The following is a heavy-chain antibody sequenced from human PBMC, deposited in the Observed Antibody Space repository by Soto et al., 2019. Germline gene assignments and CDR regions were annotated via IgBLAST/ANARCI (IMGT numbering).Heavy chain of an antibody. Sequence: PGGSLRLSCTASGFTFSNYAMSWVRQAPGKGLEWVSTFSSGGGGTYYADSVKGRFTISRDNSKNTLSLQMNSLRAEDTAVYYCTKANRYCSGANCFTFDYWGRGTLVTVS. CDR3: TKANRYCSGANCFTFDY. J-gene: IGHJ4*02. CDR1: GFTFSNYA. CDR2: FSSGGGGT. V-gene: IGHV3-23*01. D-gene: IGHD2-15*01.